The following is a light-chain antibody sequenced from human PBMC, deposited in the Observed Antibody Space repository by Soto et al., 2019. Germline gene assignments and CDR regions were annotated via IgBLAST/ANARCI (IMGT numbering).Light chain of an antibody. J-gene: IGKJ4*01. V-gene: IGKV1-5*01. CDR1: QSISSW. CDR2: DAS. CDR3: QQYNSYPLT. Sequence: DIQMTQSPSTLSASVGDRVTITCRASQSISSWLAWYRQKPGKAPKLLIYDASSLESGVPSRFSGSGSGTEFTLTISSLQPDDFATYYCQQYNSYPLTFGGGTKVDIK.